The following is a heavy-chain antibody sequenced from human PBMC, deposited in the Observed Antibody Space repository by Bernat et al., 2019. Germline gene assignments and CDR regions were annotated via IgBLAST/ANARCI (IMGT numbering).Heavy chain of an antibody. J-gene: IGHJ4*02. CDR1: VFTFRNYG. D-gene: IGHD3-22*01. CDR3: AKVSIEWGIDDSFDY. Sequence: QVQLVESGGGVVQPGRSLRLSCAASVFTFRNYGMHWVRQAPGKGLEWVAVISYDGSKKYYADSVKGRFTISRDNSKNTLYLQMNSLRAEDTAVYYCAKVSIEWGIDDSFDYWGQGTLVTVSS. V-gene: IGHV3-30*18. CDR2: ISYDGSKK.